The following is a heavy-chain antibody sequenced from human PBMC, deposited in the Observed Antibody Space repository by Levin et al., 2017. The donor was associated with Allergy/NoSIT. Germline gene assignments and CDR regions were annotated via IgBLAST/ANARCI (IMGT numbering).Heavy chain of an antibody. CDR2: TRDKANSHST. J-gene: IGHJ6*02. D-gene: IGHD2-2*02. V-gene: IGHV3-72*01. CDR3: ARGPTKIYNYHYGMDV. Sequence: QAGGSLRLSCAASGFTFSDHYMDWVRQAPGKGLEWIGRTRDKANSHSTEYAASVRGRFTISRDDLMNSVYLQMNSLKTEDTAVYYCARGPTKIYNYHYGMDVWGQGTTVTVSS. CDR1: GFTFSDHY.